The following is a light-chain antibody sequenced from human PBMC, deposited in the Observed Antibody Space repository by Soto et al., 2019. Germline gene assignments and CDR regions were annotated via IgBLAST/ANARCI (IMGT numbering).Light chain of an antibody. CDR3: HQYDSSPLT. CDR2: GAS. V-gene: IGKV3-20*01. J-gene: IGKJ4*01. Sequence: EIVLTQSPGTLSLSPGERATLSCRASQSVSSSYLAWYQQKPGQAPRLLIYGASSRATGIPDRFSGSGSGTDFPLTISRLEPEDFAAYYCHQYDSSPLTFGGGTKVEIK. CDR1: QSVSSSY.